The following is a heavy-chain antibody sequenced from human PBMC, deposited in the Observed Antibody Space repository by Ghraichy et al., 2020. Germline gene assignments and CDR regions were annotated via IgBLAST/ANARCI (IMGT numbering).Heavy chain of an antibody. Sequence: GGSLRLSCAASGFTFNTYAMIWVRQAPGKGLEWVSLISGSGYTTFYADSVRGRFSIFRDNSRSTLFLQVNSLRAEDTAVYYCAKRLYVEFQPSPPYYYAMDVWGQGTTVTVSS. D-gene: IGHD5/OR15-5a*01. J-gene: IGHJ6*02. CDR1: GFTFNTYA. CDR2: ISGSGYTT. CDR3: AKRLYVEFQPSPPYYYAMDV. V-gene: IGHV3-23*01.